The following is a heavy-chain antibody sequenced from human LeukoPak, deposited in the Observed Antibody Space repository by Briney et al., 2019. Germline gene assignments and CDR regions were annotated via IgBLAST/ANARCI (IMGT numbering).Heavy chain of an antibody. CDR3: ARMTMVRGVIGYYYGMDV. V-gene: IGHV1-3*01. CDR1: GYTFTSYA. Sequence: ASVKVSCKASGYTFTSYAMHWVRQAPGQRLEWMGWINAGNGNTKYSQKFQGRVTITRDTSASTAYMELSSLRSEDTAVYYCARMTMVRGVIGYYYGMDVWGKGTTATVSS. D-gene: IGHD3-10*01. CDR2: INAGNGNT. J-gene: IGHJ6*04.